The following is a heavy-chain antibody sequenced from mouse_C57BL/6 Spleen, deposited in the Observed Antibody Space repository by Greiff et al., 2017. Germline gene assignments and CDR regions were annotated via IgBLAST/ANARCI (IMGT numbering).Heavy chain of an antibody. CDR3: ARGRGGYDEVSEFAY. CDR1: GYTFTSYW. CDR2: IDPSDSYT. Sequence: QVQLQQPGAELVMPGASVKLSCKASGYTFTSYWMHWVKQRPGQGLEWIGEIDPSDSYTNYNQKFKGKSTLTVDKSSSTVYMQLSSLTSADSAVYYCARGRGGYDEVSEFAYWGKGTLVTVSA. V-gene: IGHV1-69*01. D-gene: IGHD2-2*01. J-gene: IGHJ3*01.